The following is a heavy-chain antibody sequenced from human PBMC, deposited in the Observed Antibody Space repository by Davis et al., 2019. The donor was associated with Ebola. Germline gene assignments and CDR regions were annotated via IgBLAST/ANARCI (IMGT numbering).Heavy chain of an antibody. V-gene: IGHV3-33*06. CDR1: GFTFSSYG. J-gene: IGHJ6*02. Sequence: PGGSLRLSCAASGFTFSSYGMHWVRQAPGKGLEWVAVIWYDGSNKYYADSVKGRFTISRDNSKNTLYLQMNSLRAEDTAVYYCAKDASIAAAGWASYYYYYYGMDVWGQGTTVTVSS. D-gene: IGHD6-13*01. CDR2: IWYDGSNK. CDR3: AKDASIAAAGWASYYYYYYGMDV.